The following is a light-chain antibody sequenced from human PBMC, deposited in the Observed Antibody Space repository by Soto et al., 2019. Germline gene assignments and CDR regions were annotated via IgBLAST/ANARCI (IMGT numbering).Light chain of an antibody. CDR3: QHYDDVLVT. CDR1: QDISVY. J-gene: IGKJ4*01. V-gene: IGKV1-33*01. CDR2: DAS. Sequence: DIQLTQSPSSLSASVGETVTVTCQASQDISVYLNWYQEKPGKAPTLLIYDASNLKTGVPSRFSGLGSGTHCTLTMSNLQPEVFATYFCQHYDDVLVTFGGGTKVEI.